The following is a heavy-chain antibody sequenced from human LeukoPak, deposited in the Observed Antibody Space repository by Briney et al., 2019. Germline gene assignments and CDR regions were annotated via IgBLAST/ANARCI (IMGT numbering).Heavy chain of an antibody. D-gene: IGHD3-22*01. V-gene: IGHV3-7*01. Sequence: GGPLRLSCAASGFTFSSYWMSWVRQAPGKGLEWVANIKQDGSEKYYVDSVKGRFTISRDNAKNSLYLQMNSLRAEDTAVYYCARDGLYYYDSSDDAFGYWGQGTLVTVSS. CDR1: GFTFSSYW. CDR3: ARDGLYYYDSSDDAFGY. CDR2: IKQDGSEK. J-gene: IGHJ4*02.